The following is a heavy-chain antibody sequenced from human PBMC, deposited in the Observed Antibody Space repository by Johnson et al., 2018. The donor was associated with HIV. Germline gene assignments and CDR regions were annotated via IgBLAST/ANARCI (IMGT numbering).Heavy chain of an antibody. CDR3: AKDMVVRENGAFDI. V-gene: IGHV3-23*04. Sequence: VQLVESGGGLVKPGGSLRLSCAASGFTFSNVWMTWVRQAPGKGLEWVSAISGSGGSTYYADSVKGRFTISRDNAKNSLYLQMNSLRAEDTALYYCAKDMVVRENGAFDIWGQGTMVTVSS. D-gene: IGHD3-10*01. CDR1: GFTFSNVW. J-gene: IGHJ3*02. CDR2: ISGSGGST.